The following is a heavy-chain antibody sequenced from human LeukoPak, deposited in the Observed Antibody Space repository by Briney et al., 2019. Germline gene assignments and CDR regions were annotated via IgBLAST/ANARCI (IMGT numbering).Heavy chain of an antibody. J-gene: IGHJ4*02. CDR1: GFTFSSYE. CDR2: ITSSGSTT. CDR3: ARKYSSGY. D-gene: IGHD3-9*01. V-gene: IGHV3-48*03. Sequence: GGSLRLSCAASGFTFSSYEMHWVRQAQGKGLEWISYITSSGSTTYYADSVKGRFTISRDNAKNSLYLQMNSLRAEDTAVYYCARKYSSGYWGQGTLVTVSS.